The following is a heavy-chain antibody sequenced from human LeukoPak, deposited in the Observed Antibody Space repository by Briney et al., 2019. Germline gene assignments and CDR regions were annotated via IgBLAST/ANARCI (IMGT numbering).Heavy chain of an antibody. J-gene: IGHJ6*03. CDR2: IYPGDSDT. CDR1: GYSFTSYW. Sequence: GESLKISCKGSGYSFTSYWIGWVRQMPGKGLEWMGIIYPGDSDTRYSPSFQVQVTISADKSISTAYLQWSSLKASDTAMYYCARQSSGWPPYYYYYMDVWGKGTTVPISS. CDR3: ARQSSGWPPYYYYYMDV. V-gene: IGHV5-51*01. D-gene: IGHD6-19*01.